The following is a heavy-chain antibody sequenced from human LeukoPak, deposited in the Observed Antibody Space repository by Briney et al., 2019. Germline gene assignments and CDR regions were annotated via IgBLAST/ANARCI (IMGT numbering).Heavy chain of an antibody. CDR3: ARDGSGYDYVYYYGMDV. Sequence: SETLSLTCTVSGGSISSYYWSWIRQPPGKGLEWISYIYYSGSTNYNPSLKSRVTISVDTSKNQFSLKLSSVTAADKAVYYCARDGSGYDYVYYYGMDVWGQGTTVTVSS. CDR2: IYYSGST. J-gene: IGHJ6*02. D-gene: IGHD5-12*01. CDR1: GGSISSYY. V-gene: IGHV4-59*01.